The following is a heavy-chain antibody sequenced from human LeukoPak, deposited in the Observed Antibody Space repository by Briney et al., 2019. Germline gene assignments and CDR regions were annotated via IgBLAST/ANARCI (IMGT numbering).Heavy chain of an antibody. V-gene: IGHV1-8*01. CDR3: ARDCSGGSCYSWRGLGS. D-gene: IGHD2-15*01. CDR2: MNPNSGNT. CDR1: GYTFTSYD. Sequence: ASVKVSCKASGYTFTSYDINWVRQATGQGLEWMGWMNPNSGNTGYAQKFQGRVTMTRNTSISAAYMELSSLRSEDTAVYYYARDCSGGSCYSWRGLGSWGQGTLVTVSS. J-gene: IGHJ4*02.